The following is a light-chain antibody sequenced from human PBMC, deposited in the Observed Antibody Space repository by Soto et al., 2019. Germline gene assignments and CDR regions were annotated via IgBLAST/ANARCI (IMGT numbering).Light chain of an antibody. Sequence: DIQMTQSPSTLSASVGDRVTITWLASQTVNTWLAWYQQKPGKAPKVLIFDASSLKTGVPSRFSGSGSGTEFTLTISNLQPDDFATYYCQQYDSYSSGPFGQGTKVDIK. CDR2: DAS. V-gene: IGKV1-5*01. J-gene: IGKJ1*01. CDR1: QTVNTW. CDR3: QQYDSYSSGP.